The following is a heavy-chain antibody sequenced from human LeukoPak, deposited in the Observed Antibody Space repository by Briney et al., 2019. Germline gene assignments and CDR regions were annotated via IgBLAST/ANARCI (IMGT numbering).Heavy chain of an antibody. J-gene: IGHJ2*01. CDR2: INPNSGGT. D-gene: IGHD4-23*01. V-gene: IGHV1-2*02. Sequence: GASVKVSCKASGYTFTGYYMHWVRQAPGQGLEWMGWINPNSGGTNYAQKFQGRVTMTRDTSISTAYMELSRLRSDDTAVYYCARGGYGGNWDWYFDLWGRGTLVTVSS. CDR1: GYTFTGYY. CDR3: ARGGYGGNWDWYFDL.